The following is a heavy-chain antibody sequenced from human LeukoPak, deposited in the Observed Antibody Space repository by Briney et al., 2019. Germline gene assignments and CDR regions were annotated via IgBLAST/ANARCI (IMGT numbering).Heavy chain of an antibody. D-gene: IGHD3-22*01. CDR1: GFTFGSYN. J-gene: IGHJ1*01. Sequence: PGGSLRLSCAASGFTFGSYNMNWVRQAPGKGLEWVSSISTSSSYIHYADSVKGRFTISRDNAKKSLYLQMNSLRAGDTAVYYCARDGGDYYDSSGYPFHHWGQGTLVTVSS. V-gene: IGHV3-21*01. CDR2: ISTSSSYI. CDR3: ARDGGDYYDSSGYPFHH.